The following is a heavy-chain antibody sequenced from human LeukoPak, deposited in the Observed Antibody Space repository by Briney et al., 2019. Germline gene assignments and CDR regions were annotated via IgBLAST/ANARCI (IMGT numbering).Heavy chain of an antibody. J-gene: IGHJ1*01. V-gene: IGHV1-24*01. D-gene: IGHD2-2*01. Sequence: ASVKVSCKVSGYTFTELSMHWVRQAPGKGLEWMGGFDPEDGETIYAQKFQGRVTMTEDTSTDTAYMELSSLRSEDTAVYYCAAVTMGAEYFQHWGQGTLVTVSS. CDR1: GYTFTELS. CDR3: AAVTMGAEYFQH. CDR2: FDPEDGET.